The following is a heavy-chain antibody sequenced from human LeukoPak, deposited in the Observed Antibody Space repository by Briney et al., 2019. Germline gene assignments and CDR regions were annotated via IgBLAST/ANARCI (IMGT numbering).Heavy chain of an antibody. CDR2: ISGSGGST. CDR3: AKDRTSSGWYHNY. J-gene: IGHJ4*02. Sequence: GGSLRLSCAASGFTFSSYAMSWVRQAPGKGLEWVSAISGSGGSTYYADSVKGRFTISGDNSKNTLYLQMNSLRAEDTAVYYCAKDRTSSGWYHNYWGQGTLVTVSS. V-gene: IGHV3-23*01. D-gene: IGHD6-19*01. CDR1: GFTFSSYA.